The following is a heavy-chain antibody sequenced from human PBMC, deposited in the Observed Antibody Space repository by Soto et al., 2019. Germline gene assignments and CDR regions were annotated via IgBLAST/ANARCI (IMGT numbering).Heavy chain of an antibody. Sequence: GGSLRLSCAASRFTFSSYEMNWVRQAPGKGLEWLPYISSSGSTIYYADSVKGRFTISRDNAKNSLYLQMNSLGAEDTAVYYCARVVSGSYPHAVDYWGQGTLVTVSS. V-gene: IGHV3-48*03. CDR3: ARVVSGSYPHAVDY. D-gene: IGHD1-26*01. CDR1: RFTFSSYE. CDR2: ISSSGSTI. J-gene: IGHJ4*02.